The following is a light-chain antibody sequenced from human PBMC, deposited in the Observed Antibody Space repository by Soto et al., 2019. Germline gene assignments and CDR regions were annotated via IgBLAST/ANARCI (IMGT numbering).Light chain of an antibody. V-gene: IGLV1-47*01. J-gene: IGLJ1*01. CDR1: SSNIGNHY. CDR2: RNN. Sequence: QSVLTQPPSASGTPGQRVTISCSGSSSNIGNHYVYWYQHLPGTAPKLLIYRNNQRPSGVPDRFSGSHSGTSGSLAISGLRSEDEADYYCAAWDDSLSGYVLGTGTKLTVL. CDR3: AAWDDSLSGYV.